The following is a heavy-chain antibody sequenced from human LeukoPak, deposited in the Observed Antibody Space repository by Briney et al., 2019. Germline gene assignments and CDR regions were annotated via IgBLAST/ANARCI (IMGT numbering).Heavy chain of an antibody. Sequence: SETLSLTCAVSGGSISSGGYSWSWIRQPPGKGLEWIGYIYHSGSTYYNPSLKSRVTISVDRSKNQFSLKLSSVTAADTAVYYCARVRCSSTSCYRAAWFDPWGQGTLVTVSS. CDR1: GGSISSGGYS. J-gene: IGHJ5*02. D-gene: IGHD2-2*01. V-gene: IGHV4-30-2*01. CDR2: IYHSGST. CDR3: ARVRCSSTSCYRAAWFDP.